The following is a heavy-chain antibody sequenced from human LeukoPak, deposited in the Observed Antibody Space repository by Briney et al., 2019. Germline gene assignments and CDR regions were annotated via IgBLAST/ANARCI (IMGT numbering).Heavy chain of an antibody. CDR1: GGSINSYY. CDR3: ASLDYSSSYYWFDP. CDR2: IYYSGST. V-gene: IGHV4-59*01. D-gene: IGHD6-13*01. Sequence: SETLSLTCTVSGGSINSYYWSWIRQPPGRGLEWIGYIYYSGSTDYNPSLKSRVTLSVDTSKNQFSLNLSSVTAADTAVYYCASLDYSSSYYWFDPWGQGTLVTVSS. J-gene: IGHJ5*02.